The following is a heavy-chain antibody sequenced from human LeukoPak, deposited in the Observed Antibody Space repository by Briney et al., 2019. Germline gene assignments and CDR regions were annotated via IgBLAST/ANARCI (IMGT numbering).Heavy chain of an antibody. CDR1: GYPISGGYY. Sequence: SETLSLTCTVSGYPISGGYYWGWIRQPPGKGLEWIGSMYHTGSAFYSYSLKSRVTISVDTSKNQFSLEVTSVTAADTAMYYCARDHDYGGLLDTFGIWGHGTMVIVSS. V-gene: IGHV4-38-2*02. D-gene: IGHD4-23*01. J-gene: IGHJ3*02. CDR3: ARDHDYGGLLDTFGI. CDR2: MYHTGSA.